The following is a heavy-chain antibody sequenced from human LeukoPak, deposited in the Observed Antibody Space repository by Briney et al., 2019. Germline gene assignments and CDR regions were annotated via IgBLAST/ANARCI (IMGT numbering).Heavy chain of an antibody. V-gene: IGHV3-23*01. D-gene: IGHD6-13*01. CDR2: ISGSGGST. CDR1: GFTVSSNS. CDR3: AHPTEYSSSWYGNWFDP. J-gene: IGHJ5*02. Sequence: GGSLRLSCTVSGFTVSSNSMSWVRQAPGKGLEWVSAISGSGGSTYYADSLKGRFTISRDNSKNTLYLQMNSLRAEDTAVYYCAHPTEYSSSWYGNWFDPWGQGTLVTVSS.